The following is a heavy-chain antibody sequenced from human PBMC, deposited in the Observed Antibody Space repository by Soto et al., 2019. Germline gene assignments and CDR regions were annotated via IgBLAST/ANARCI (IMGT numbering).Heavy chain of an antibody. J-gene: IGHJ4*02. V-gene: IGHV3-33*01. CDR2: IWYDGSNK. D-gene: IGHD2-2*01. CDR1: GFTFSSYG. Sequence: QVQLVESGGGVVQPGRSLRLSCAASGFTFSSYGMHWVRQAPGKGLEWVAVIWYDGSNKYYADSVKGRFTISRDNSKNTLYLRMNSLRAEDTAVYYCARDQVPAAPGAAHFGGQGTLVTVSS. CDR3: ARDQVPAAPGAAHF.